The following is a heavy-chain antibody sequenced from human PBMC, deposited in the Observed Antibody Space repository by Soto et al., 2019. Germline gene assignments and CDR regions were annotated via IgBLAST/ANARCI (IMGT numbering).Heavy chain of an antibody. J-gene: IGHJ4*02. Sequence: SGFTFNIYAMTCVRQAPGKGLEWVSAISRYGDITYYADSVEGRFSISRDNSKNTLYLQMNSLRAEDTAVYYCAKDRYLDHDSRGYLFDNWGQGTLVTVSS. D-gene: IGHD3-22*01. CDR3: AKDRYLDHDSRGYLFDN. CDR1: GFTFNIYA. V-gene: IGHV3-23*01. CDR2: ISRYGDIT.